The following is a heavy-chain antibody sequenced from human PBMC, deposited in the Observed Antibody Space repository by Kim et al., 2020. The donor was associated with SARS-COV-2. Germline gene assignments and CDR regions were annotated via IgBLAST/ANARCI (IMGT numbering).Heavy chain of an antibody. CDR3: ARVLTSGCSYFDY. CDR1: GFTFSSYS. Sequence: GGSLRLSCAASGFTFSSYSMNWVRQAPGKGLEWISSISSSSSYIYYADSVKGRFTISRDNARASLYLQMNSLRAEDTAVDYWARVLTSGCSYFDYWGQGT. V-gene: IGHV3-21*04. J-gene: IGHJ4*02. D-gene: IGHD6-19*01. CDR2: ISSSSSYI.